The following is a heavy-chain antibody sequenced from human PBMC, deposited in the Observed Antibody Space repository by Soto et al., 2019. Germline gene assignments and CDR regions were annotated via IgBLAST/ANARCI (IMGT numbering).Heavy chain of an antibody. CDR2: IIPIFGTA. V-gene: IGHV1-69*13. CDR1: GGTFSSYA. D-gene: IGHD2-15*01. J-gene: IGHJ5*02. CDR3: ASALYCSGGRCSFDP. Sequence: SVKVSCKASGGTFSSYAISWVRQAPGQGLEWMGGIIPIFGTANYAQKFQGRVTITADESTSTAYMELSSLRSEDTAVYYCASALYCSGGRCSFDPWGQGTLVTVSS.